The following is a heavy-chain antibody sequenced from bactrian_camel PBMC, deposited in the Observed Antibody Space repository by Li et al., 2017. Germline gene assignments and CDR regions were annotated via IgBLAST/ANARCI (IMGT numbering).Heavy chain of an antibody. CDR1: GRIYNNYV. J-gene: IGHJ4*01. D-gene: IGHD7*01. Sequence: HVQLVESGGGSVQAGGSLRLSCAASGRIYNNYVFGWFRQGPRKEREAVATIDNSGRTAYTDSVKGRFTISRDNAKNTLYLQLNSLKTEDTAMYYCDNWENRGQGTQVTVS. CDR3: DNWEN. CDR2: IDNSGRTA. V-gene: IGHV3S54*01.